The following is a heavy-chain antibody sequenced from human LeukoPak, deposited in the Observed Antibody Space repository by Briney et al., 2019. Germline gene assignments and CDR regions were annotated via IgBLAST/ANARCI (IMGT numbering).Heavy chain of an antibody. J-gene: IGHJ3*02. V-gene: IGHV3-33*01. CDR2: IWYDGSNK. CDR3: ARDPPHYDFWSGYLDRGAFDI. Sequence: PGRSLRLSCAASGFTFSSYGIHWVRQAPGKGLEWVAVIWYDGSNKYYADSVKGRFTISRDNSKNTLYLQMNSLRAEDTAVYYCARDPPHYDFWSGYLDRGAFDIWGQGTMVTVSS. D-gene: IGHD3-3*01. CDR1: GFTFSSYG.